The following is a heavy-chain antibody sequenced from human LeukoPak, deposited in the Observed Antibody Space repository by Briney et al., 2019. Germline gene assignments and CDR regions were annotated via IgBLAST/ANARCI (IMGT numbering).Heavy chain of an antibody. D-gene: IGHD1-26*01. J-gene: IGHJ4*02. Sequence: PGGSLRLSCAASGFTFSSYWMHWVRQAPGKGLVWVSRINSDGSSTSYADSVKGRFTISRDNAKNTLYLQMNSLRAEDTAVYFCARGSMGAWTDYWGQGTLVTVSS. CDR1: GFTFSSYW. CDR3: ARGSMGAWTDY. CDR2: INSDGSST. V-gene: IGHV3-74*01.